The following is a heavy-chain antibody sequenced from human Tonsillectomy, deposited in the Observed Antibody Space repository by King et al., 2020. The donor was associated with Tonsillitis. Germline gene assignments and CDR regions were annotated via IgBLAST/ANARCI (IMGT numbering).Heavy chain of an antibody. D-gene: IGHD2-21*01. CDR1: VGFINSGSYS. CDR2: MYISWSA. V-gene: IGHV4-61*02. J-gene: IGHJ4*02. Sequence: QLQLQESGPGLVKPSQTLSLTCTVSVGFINSGSYSWGGIRPPAGRGLGWIGRMYISWSANYNPSLKKRATLSVDTSKNQFSLKLSSVTAADTAIYYCASRASTDYWGQGVLVTVSS. CDR3: ASRASTDY.